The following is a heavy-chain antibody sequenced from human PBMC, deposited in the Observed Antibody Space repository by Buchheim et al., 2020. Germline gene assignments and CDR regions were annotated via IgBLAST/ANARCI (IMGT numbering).Heavy chain of an antibody. J-gene: IGHJ4*02. Sequence: QVQLVESGGGVVQPGRSLRLSCAASGFTFSSYGMHWVRQAPGKGLEWVAVISYDGSNKYYADSVKGRFTISRDNSKNTLYLQMNSLRAEDTAVYYCAKDYLGYDILTGFDYWGQGTL. V-gene: IGHV3-30*18. D-gene: IGHD3-9*01. CDR2: ISYDGSNK. CDR3: AKDYLGYDILTGFDY. CDR1: GFTFSSYG.